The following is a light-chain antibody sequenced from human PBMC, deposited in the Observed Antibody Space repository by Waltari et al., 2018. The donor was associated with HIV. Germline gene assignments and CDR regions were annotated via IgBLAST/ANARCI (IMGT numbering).Light chain of an antibody. J-gene: IGLJ2*01. Sequence: QSALTQSPSASGSPGQSVNISCTGANGDLSDYNYVSWYQQHSDRPPKLIIFEVNKRPSGVPDRFSGSKSGNTASLFVSGLQPEEEATYFCSSFAGTHKLFGGGTKLTVL. CDR1: NGDLSDYNY. CDR3: SSFAGTHKL. CDR2: EVN. V-gene: IGLV2-8*01.